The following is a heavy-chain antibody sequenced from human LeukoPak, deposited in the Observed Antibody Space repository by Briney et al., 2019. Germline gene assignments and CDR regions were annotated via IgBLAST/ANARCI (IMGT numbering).Heavy chain of an antibody. CDR2: ISAYNGNT. CDR1: GYTFASYG. V-gene: IGHV1-18*01. J-gene: IGHJ3*02. CDR3: ARDHVIVGDDAFDI. D-gene: IGHD3-22*01. Sequence: ASVKVSCKASGYTFASYGISWVRQAPGQGLEWMGWISAYNGNTNYAQKLQGRVTMTTDTSTSTAYMELRSLRSDDTAVYYCARDHVIVGDDAFDIWGQGTMVTVSS.